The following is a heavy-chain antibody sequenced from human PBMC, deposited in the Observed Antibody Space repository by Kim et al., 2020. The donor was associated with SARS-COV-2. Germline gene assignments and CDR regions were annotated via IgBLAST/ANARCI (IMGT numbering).Heavy chain of an antibody. V-gene: IGHV4-39*01. CDR3: ARFSGKWELLPLVFDY. J-gene: IGHJ4*02. D-gene: IGHD1-26*01. CDR1: GGSISSSSYY. Sequence: SETLSLTCTVSGGSISSSSYYWGWIRQPPGKGLEWIGSIYYSGSTYYNPSLKSRVTISVDTSKNQFSLKLSSVTAADTAVYYCARFSGKWELLPLVFDYWGQGTLVTVSS. CDR2: IYYSGST.